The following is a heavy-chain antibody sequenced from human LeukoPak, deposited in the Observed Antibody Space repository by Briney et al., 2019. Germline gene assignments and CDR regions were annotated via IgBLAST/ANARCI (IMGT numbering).Heavy chain of an antibody. CDR3: ASGRDYGDERGAFDI. CDR2: INPNSGGT. J-gene: IGHJ3*02. Sequence: ASVKVSCKASGYTFTGYYMHWERQAPGQGLEWMGWINPNSGGTNYAQKFQGRVTMTRGTSISTAYMELSRLRSDDTAVYYCASGRDYGDERGAFDIWGQGTMVTVSS. V-gene: IGHV1-2*02. CDR1: GYTFTGYY. D-gene: IGHD4-17*01.